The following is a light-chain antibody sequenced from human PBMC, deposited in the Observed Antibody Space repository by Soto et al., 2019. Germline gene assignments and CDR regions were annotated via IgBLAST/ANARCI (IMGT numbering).Light chain of an antibody. J-gene: IGKJ4*01. CDR3: QQYCRLPVT. V-gene: IGKV3-20*01. CDR2: TAT. Sequence: EVLLTQSPGTLSLSPGDRATLSCRASQSLTNNFLAWYQQKPGQTPRLLIHTATSRATDIPDRFAATGSGTDFTLTSSRLEPEDFAVYFCQQYCRLPVTFGGGTKIEIK. CDR1: QSLTNNF.